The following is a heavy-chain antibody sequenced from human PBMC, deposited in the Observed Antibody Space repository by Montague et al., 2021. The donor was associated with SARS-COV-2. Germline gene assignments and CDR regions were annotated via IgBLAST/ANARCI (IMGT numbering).Heavy chain of an antibody. J-gene: IGHJ4*02. V-gene: IGHV3-23*01. CDR3: AKKGPDEFWSGVAFDH. D-gene: IGHD3-3*01. CDR1: GFPLTSYS. CDR2: LSDSGGSA. Sequence: SLRLSCVVSGFPLTSYSMAWVRQAPGKGLEWVSFLSDSGGSAYYTDSVKGRFVISKDNSKSVLYLEMNSLRAEDTAVYYCAKKGPDEFWSGVAFDHWGQGTLVTVSS.